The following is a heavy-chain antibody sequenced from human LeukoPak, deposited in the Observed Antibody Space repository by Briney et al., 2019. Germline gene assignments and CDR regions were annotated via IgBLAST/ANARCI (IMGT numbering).Heavy chain of an antibody. CDR3: AGRPTGYSSGYIH. V-gene: IGHV3-23*01. J-gene: IGHJ4*02. CDR2: ISGSAHKI. D-gene: IGHD5-18*01. CDR1: GITFSNYA. Sequence: GGSLRLSCVASGITFSNYAVSWVRQAPEKGLDWVSVISGSAHKIRYADSVKGRFTISRDNSENIVYLQMNNLRAEDTAVYYCAGRPTGYSSGYIHWGQGTLVTVSS.